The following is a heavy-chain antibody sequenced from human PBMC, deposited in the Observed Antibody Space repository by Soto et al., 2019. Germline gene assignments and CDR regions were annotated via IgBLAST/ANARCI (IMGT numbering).Heavy chain of an antibody. CDR3: AKGTMKVDY. CDR2: ISGNGGNT. Sequence: EVQLLDSGGGLVQPGGSLRLSCAASGFTFSSYAMSWVRQAPGKGLEWVSGISGNGGNTYYTDSVKGRFTISRDNSKNTLSLQMNRLRAEDTAVYYCAKGTMKVDYWGQGTLVTVSS. V-gene: IGHV3-23*01. D-gene: IGHD3-22*01. J-gene: IGHJ4*02. CDR1: GFTFSSYA.